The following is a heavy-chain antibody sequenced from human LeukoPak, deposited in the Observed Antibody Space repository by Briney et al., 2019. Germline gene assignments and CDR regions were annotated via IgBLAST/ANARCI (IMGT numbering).Heavy chain of an antibody. Sequence: GGSLRLSCAASGFTFSSYGMNWVRQAPGKGLEWVSSISSSSSYIYYADSVKGRFTISRDNAKNSLYLQMNSLRAEDTAVYYCARDSPAEPSNYWGQGTLVTVSS. V-gene: IGHV3-21*04. J-gene: IGHJ4*02. CDR1: GFTFSSYG. D-gene: IGHD1-14*01. CDR3: ARDSPAEPSNY. CDR2: ISSSSSYI.